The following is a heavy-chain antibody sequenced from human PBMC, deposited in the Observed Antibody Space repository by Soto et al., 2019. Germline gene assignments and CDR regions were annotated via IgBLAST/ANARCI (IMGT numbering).Heavy chain of an antibody. CDR1: GFTFSSYA. V-gene: IGHV3-23*01. CDR3: AKETGYDILTGYGGVDY. J-gene: IGHJ4*02. Sequence: EVQLLESGGGLVQPGGSLRLSCAASGFTFSSYAMSWVRQAPGKGLEWVSAISGSGGSTYYADSVKGRFTISRDNSKNTLDLQMNSLRAEDTAVYYCAKETGYDILTGYGGVDYWGQGTLVTVSS. D-gene: IGHD3-9*01. CDR2: ISGSGGST.